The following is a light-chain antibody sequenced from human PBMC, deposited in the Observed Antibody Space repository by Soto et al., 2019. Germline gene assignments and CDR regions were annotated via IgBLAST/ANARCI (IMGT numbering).Light chain of an antibody. CDR2: DTS. Sequence: EIVLTQSPGTLSLSPGERATLSCRASQSVSSSYLAWYQQKPGQAPRLLIYDTSSRATGIPDRFSGSGSGTDFTFAISRLEPEDFAVYYCQQCGSSPSFGQGTRWIS. CDR3: QQCGSSPS. V-gene: IGKV3-20*01. J-gene: IGKJ1*01. CDR1: QSVSSSY.